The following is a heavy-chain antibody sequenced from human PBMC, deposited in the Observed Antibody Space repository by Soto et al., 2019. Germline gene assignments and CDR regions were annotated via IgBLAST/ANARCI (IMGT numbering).Heavy chain of an antibody. CDR3: AQTTPSIHPFDP. Sequence: EVQLLESGGGLVQPGGSLRLSCVASGFTFSSYAMCWVRQAPGKGLEWVSAISAGGGNTYYRDSVKARFTISRYNSKNTLYLQMNSLRAEDTAVYFCAQTTPSIHPFDPWGQGTLVTVSS. D-gene: IGHD1-1*01. V-gene: IGHV3-23*01. CDR1: GFTFSSYA. CDR2: ISAGGGNT. J-gene: IGHJ5*02.